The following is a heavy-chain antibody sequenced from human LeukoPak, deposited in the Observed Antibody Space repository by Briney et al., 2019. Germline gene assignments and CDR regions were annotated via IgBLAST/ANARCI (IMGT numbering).Heavy chain of an antibody. Sequence: SETLSLTCTVSGGSISGYYWSWLRQPPGKGLEWIGYIYYRGTTNYNPSLKSRVTISIDTSKNQFSLKVSSVTAADTAVYYCASGERLGPDYWGPGTLVTVSS. CDR2: IYYRGTT. J-gene: IGHJ4*02. CDR1: GGSISGYY. V-gene: IGHV4-59*01. D-gene: IGHD3-9*01. CDR3: ASGERLGPDY.